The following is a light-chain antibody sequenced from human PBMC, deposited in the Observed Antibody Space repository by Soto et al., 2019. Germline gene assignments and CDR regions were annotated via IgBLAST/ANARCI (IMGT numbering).Light chain of an antibody. CDR2: EVS. CDR1: SSDVGGYNY. J-gene: IGLJ1*01. Sequence: QSVLTQFASVSGSPGQSITISCTGTSSDVGGYNYVSWYQQHPGKGPKLMIFEVSNRPSGVSSRFSGSKSGNTASLTISGLQAEDEADYYCSSYTSSSTLGVFGTGTKLTVL. CDR3: SSYTSSSTLGV. V-gene: IGLV2-14*01.